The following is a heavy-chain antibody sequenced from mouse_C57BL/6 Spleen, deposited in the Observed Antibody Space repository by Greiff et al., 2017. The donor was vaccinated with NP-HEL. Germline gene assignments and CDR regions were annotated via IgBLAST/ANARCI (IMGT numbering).Heavy chain of an antibody. J-gene: IGHJ1*03. D-gene: IGHD1-1*01. CDR3: ARSGTTVVYWYFDV. CDR1: GYSFTDYN. Sequence: VQLQQSGPELVKPGASVKISCKASGYSFTDYNMNWVKQSNGKSLEWIGVINPNYGTTSYNQKFKGKATWTVDQSSSTAYMQLNSLTSEDSAVYYCARSGTTVVYWYFDVWGTGTTVTVSS. V-gene: IGHV1-39*01. CDR2: INPNYGTT.